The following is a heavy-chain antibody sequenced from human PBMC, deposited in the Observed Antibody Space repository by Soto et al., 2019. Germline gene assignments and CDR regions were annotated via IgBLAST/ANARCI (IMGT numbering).Heavy chain of an antibody. D-gene: IGHD7-27*01. Sequence: GLEWIGYIYYSGSTNYNPALKSRVTISVDTSKNQFSLKLSSVTAADTAVYYCARGYVGIHYYYYYYGMDVWGQGTTVTVSS. J-gene: IGHJ6*02. V-gene: IGHV4-59*01. CDR2: IYYSGST. CDR3: ARGYVGIHYYYYYYGMDV.